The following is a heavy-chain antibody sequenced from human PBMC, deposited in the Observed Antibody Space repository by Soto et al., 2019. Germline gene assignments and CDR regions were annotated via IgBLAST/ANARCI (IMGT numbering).Heavy chain of an antibody. D-gene: IGHD6-6*01. V-gene: IGHV3-48*03. J-gene: IGHJ4*02. Sequence: GGSLRLSCAASGFTFSTFEMNWVRQAPGKGLEWVSKIGSSGSSIWYADSVKGRFTISRDNAKNSLYLQMNSLRGDDTAVYYCARATYTSSYHFDSWGQGTLVTVSS. CDR1: GFTFSTFE. CDR2: IGSSGSSI. CDR3: ARATYTSSYHFDS.